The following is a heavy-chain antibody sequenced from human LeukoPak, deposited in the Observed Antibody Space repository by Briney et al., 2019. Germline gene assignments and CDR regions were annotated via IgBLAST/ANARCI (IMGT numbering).Heavy chain of an antibody. J-gene: IGHJ6*03. V-gene: IGHV4-34*01. CDR2: INHSGST. CDR1: GGSFSGYY. CDR3: ARAKDRPYSYYYMDV. D-gene: IGHD2-21*01. Sequence: SETLSLTCAVYGGSFSGYYWSWIRQPPGKGLEWIGEINHSGSTNYNPSLKGRVTISVDTSKNQSSLKLSSVTAADTAVYYCARAKDRPYSYYYMDVWGKGTTVTVSS.